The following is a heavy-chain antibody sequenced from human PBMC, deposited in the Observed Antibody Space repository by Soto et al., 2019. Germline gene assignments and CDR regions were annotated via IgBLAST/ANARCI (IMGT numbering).Heavy chain of an antibody. CDR2: INDRGSI. CDR1: GGSFSGHY. J-gene: IGHJ2*01. CDR3: ARESHDILTGPPWVWYFDL. V-gene: IGHV4-34*01. Sequence: QVQLQQWGAGPLRPLETLSLTCGVSGGSFSGHYWAWIRQSPGKGLEWIGEINDRGSINYNPSLKSRVSISVDTSKNHYSLNLSSGTSAETAVYYCARESHDILTGPPWVWYFDLWGRGTLVTVSS. D-gene: IGHD3-9*01.